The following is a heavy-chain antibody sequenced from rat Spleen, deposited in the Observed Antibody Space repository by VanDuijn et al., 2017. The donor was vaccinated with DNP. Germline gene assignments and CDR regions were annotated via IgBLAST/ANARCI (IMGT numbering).Heavy chain of an antibody. CDR3: TRQYYYSGDDNWFAY. CDR1: GFAFSDYY. V-gene: IGHV5-7*01. Sequence: EVHLVDSGGGLVQPGRSLKLSCAASGFAFSDYYMAWVRQAPKTGLEWVTTISFDGGATFYRDSVKGRFTISRDNAKSSLYLQMNSLRSEDTATYYCTRQYYYSGDDNWFAYWGQGTLVTVSS. CDR2: ISFDGGAT. D-gene: IGHD1-1*01. J-gene: IGHJ3*01.